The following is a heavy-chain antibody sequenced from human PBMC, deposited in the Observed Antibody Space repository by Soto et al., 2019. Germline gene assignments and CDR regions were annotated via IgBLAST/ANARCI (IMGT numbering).Heavy chain of an antibody. J-gene: IGHJ4*02. CDR2: IYWDDDK. Sequence: QITLKESGPTLVRPAQTLTLTCDFSGFSLSTYHMGVAWIRQPPGKALEWLALIYWDDDKRYSPSLKDRLAISKDTSSNQVVLTITNIDPGDSATYFCAHAGDYDLLTFDHWGPGTQVTVSS. CDR1: GFSLSTYHMG. CDR3: AHAGDYDLLTFDH. D-gene: IGHD4-17*01. V-gene: IGHV2-5*02.